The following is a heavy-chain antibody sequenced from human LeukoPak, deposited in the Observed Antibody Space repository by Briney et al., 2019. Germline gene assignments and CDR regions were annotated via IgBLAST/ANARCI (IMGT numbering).Heavy chain of an antibody. J-gene: IGHJ4*01. V-gene: IGHV3-69-1*01. D-gene: IGHD2-8*02. CDR3: ARQLGYCAAGTCYFDS. CDR1: GFAISTYA. Sequence: GGSLRLSCAASGFAISTYAMAWVRQAPGKRLEWISSLSSGRSPSYSDSLEGRLTMSSDNARNTLYLQMDNLRGEDTAMYYCARQLGYCAAGTCYFDSWGHGTQVTVSS. CDR2: LSSGRSP.